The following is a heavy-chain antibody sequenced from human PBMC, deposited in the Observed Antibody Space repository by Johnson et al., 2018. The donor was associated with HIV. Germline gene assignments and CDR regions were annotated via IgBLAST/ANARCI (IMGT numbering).Heavy chain of an antibody. CDR1: GFTFSSYA. J-gene: IGHJ3*02. CDR2: ISGSGGST. CDR3: AKVATYYYGSGSYPDAFDI. Sequence: VQLMESGGGLVQPGGSLRLSCAASGFTFSSYAMSWVRQAPGKGLEWVSAISGSGGSTYYADSVKGRFTISRNNSKNTLYLQMNSLRAEDTAVYYCAKVATYYYGSGSYPDAFDIWGQGTMVTVSS. D-gene: IGHD3-10*01. V-gene: IGHV3-23*01.